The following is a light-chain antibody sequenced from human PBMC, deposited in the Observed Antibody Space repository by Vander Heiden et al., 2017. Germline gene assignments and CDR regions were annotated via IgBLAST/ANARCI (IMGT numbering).Light chain of an antibody. J-gene: IGKJ1*01. CDR1: QSVSSY. Sequence: FLSPSPATLSVAPGERATLSCRASQSVSSYLAWYQQKPGQAPRLLIYDASNRATGIPARFSGSGSGTDFTLTISSLEPEDFAVYYCKQRSNWLWTFGQGTKVEIK. V-gene: IGKV3-11*01. CDR3: KQRSNWLWT. CDR2: DAS.